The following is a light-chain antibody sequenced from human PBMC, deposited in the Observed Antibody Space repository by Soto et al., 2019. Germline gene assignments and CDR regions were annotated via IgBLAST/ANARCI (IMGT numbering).Light chain of an antibody. Sequence: DTLMTQSPLSLPVTPGEPASISCRPSQCLLHSNGYNYLDWYLQKPGQSPQLLIYLGSNRASGVPDRFSGSGSGTDFTLKISRVEAEDVGVYYCMQALQTPITFGQGTRLEI. CDR1: QCLLHSNGYNY. J-gene: IGKJ5*01. V-gene: IGKV2-28*01. CDR3: MQALQTPIT. CDR2: LGS.